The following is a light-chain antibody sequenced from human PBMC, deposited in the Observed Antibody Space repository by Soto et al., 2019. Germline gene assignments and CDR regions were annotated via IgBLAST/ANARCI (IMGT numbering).Light chain of an antibody. CDR3: QQYNNWPFT. CDR1: QSVSSN. CDR2: GAS. J-gene: IGKJ3*01. V-gene: IGKV3-15*01. Sequence: EIVMTQSPATLSVSPRERATLSCRASQSVSSNLAWYQQKPGQAPRLLIYGASTRATGIPARFSGSGSGTEFILTISSLQSEDFAVYYCQQYNNWPFTFGPGTKVDIK.